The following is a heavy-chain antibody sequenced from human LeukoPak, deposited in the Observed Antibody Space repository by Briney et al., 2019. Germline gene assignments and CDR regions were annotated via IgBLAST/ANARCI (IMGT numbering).Heavy chain of an antibody. D-gene: IGHD3-22*01. J-gene: IGHJ4*02. V-gene: IGHV3-33*01. CDR2: IWYDGSYE. CDR1: GFTFTKYG. CDR3: ARRGSSGYYYESALDY. Sequence: GGSLRLSCVASGFTFTKYGVHWVRQAPGKGLEWVAVIWYDGSYEYYGDSVKGRFAISRDSSKNTAYLQMNSLRAEDTAVYYCARRGSSGYYYESALDYWGQGTLVTVSS.